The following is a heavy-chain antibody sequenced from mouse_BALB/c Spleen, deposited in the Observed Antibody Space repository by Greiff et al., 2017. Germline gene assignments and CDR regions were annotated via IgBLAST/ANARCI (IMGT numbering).Heavy chain of an antibody. J-gene: IGHJ4*01. Sequence: VQLQQFGPELVKPGASVKISCKASGYTFTDFNMDWVKQSHGKSLEWIGDINPNYVSTNYNQKFKGKATLTVDKSSSTAYMELSSLTSEDTAVYYGARSAKGWGYYAMDDWGQGTSVTVSA. CDR2: INPNYVST. V-gene: IGHV1-18*01. D-gene: IGHD1-1*02. CDR1: GYTFTDFN. CDR3: ARSAKGWGYYAMDD.